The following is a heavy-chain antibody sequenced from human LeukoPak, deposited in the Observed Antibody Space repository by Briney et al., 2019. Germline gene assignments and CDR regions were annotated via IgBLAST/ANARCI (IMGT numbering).Heavy chain of an antibody. J-gene: IGHJ6*03. V-gene: IGHV3-7*01. Sequence: GGSLRLSCAASGFTFSTYRMSWVRQAPGKGLEWVANIKQDGSEKHYVDSVKGRFTISRDNAKNSLYLQMSSLRAEDTAVYYCTRVEETASTAAIIRKYSYYYYYMDVWGKGNTVTVSS. D-gene: IGHD5-18*01. CDR2: IKQDGSEK. CDR3: TRVEETASTAAIIRKYSYYYYYMDV. CDR1: GFTFSTYR.